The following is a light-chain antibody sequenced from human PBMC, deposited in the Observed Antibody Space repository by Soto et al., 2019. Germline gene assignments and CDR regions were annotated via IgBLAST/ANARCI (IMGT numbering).Light chain of an antibody. CDR2: NVS. J-gene: IGLJ1*01. CDR3: CSFAGSSNLYV. CDR1: SSDVGGYNY. Sequence: QSALTQPASMSGSPGQSITISCTGTSSDVGGYNYVSWYQQHPGKAPKLMIYNVSNRPSGVSNRFSGSKSGDTASLTISGLQAEDEADYYCCSFAGSSNLYVFGTGTKVTVL. V-gene: IGLV2-14*03.